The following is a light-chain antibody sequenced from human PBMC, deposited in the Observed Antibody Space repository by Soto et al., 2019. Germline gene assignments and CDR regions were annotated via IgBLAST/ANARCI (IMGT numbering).Light chain of an antibody. CDR2: GAS. Sequence: EIVLTQSPGTLSLSPGGRATLSCRASQSVSNNYIAWYQQKPGQAPRLLIYGASGRATGIPDRFSGSGSGTDFILTISRLEPEDFVVYYWQRYGSSPRTFGQGTKVEIK. CDR1: QSVSNNY. V-gene: IGKV3-20*01. CDR3: QRYGSSPRT. J-gene: IGKJ1*01.